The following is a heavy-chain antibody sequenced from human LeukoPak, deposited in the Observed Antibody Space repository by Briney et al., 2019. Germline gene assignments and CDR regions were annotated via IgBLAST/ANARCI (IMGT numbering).Heavy chain of an antibody. CDR2: IWYDGSNK. V-gene: IGHV3-33*06. CDR1: GFTFSSYG. CDR3: AKGGGGTGGSWGGDY. J-gene: IGHJ4*02. Sequence: PGRSLRLPCAASGFTFSSYGMHWVRQAPGKGLEWVAVIWYDGSNKYYADSVKGRFTISTDNSKNTLYLQMNSLRAEDTAVYYCAKGGGGTGGSWGGDYWGQGTLVTVSS. D-gene: IGHD2-15*01.